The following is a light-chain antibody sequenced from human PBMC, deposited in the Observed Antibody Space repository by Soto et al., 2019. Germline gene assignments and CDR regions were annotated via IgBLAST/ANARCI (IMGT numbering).Light chain of an antibody. V-gene: IGKV3-20*01. J-gene: IGKJ4*01. CDR3: QHYNNWPLT. Sequence: EIVLTQSPGTLSLSPGERATLSCRASQSVSNNYLAWYQQKPGQAPRLLIYGASNRATGIPDRFSGSGSGTDFTLTISRLEPEDFAVYYCQHYNNWPLTFGGGTKVEIK. CDR1: QSVSNNY. CDR2: GAS.